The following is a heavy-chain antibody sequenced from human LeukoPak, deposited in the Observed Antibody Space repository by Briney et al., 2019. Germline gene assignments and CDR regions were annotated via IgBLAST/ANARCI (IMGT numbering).Heavy chain of an antibody. CDR1: GFTFSSYW. D-gene: IGHD6-19*01. J-gene: IGHJ4*02. Sequence: GGSLRLSCAASGFTFSSYWMSWVRQAPGKGLEWVANIKQDGSEKYYVDSVKGRFTISRDNAKNSLYLQMNSLRAEDTAVYYCARDWAPRSGWYKYYFDYWGQGTLVTVSS. CDR3: ARDWAPRSGWYKYYFDY. V-gene: IGHV3-7*01. CDR2: IKQDGSEK.